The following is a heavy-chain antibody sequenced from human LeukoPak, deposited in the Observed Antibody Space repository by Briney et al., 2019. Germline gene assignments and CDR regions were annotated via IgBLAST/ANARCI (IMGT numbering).Heavy chain of an antibody. V-gene: IGHV4-61*02. D-gene: IGHD6-13*01. J-gene: IGHJ3*02. CDR2: IYTSGST. Sequence: SQTLSLTCTVSGGSISSGSYYWSWIRQPAGKGLEWIGRIYTSGSTNYNPSLKSRVTISVDTSKNQFSLKLSSVTAADTAVYYCARDGSSSWYTAFDIWGQGTMVTVSS. CDR3: ARDGSSSWYTAFDI. CDR1: GGSISSGSYY.